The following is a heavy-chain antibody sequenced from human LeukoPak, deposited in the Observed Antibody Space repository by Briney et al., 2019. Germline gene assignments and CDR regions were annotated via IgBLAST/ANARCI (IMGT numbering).Heavy chain of an antibody. CDR2: IYYSGST. D-gene: IGHD5-18*01. CDR3: ARHQKYTAMISGYYAMDV. V-gene: IGHV4-59*08. Sequence: SETLSLTCAVYGGSFSSYYWSWIRQPPGKGLEWIGYIYYSGSTNYNPSLKSRVTISVDTSKNQFSLKLSSVTAADTAVYYCARHQKYTAMISGYYAMDVWGQGATVTVSS. CDR1: GGSFSSYY. J-gene: IGHJ6*02.